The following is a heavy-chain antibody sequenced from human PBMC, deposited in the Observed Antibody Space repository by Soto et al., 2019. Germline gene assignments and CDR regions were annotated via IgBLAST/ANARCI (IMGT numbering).Heavy chain of an antibody. Sequence: QVQLVESGGGVVQPGRSLRLSCAASGFTFSSYAMHWVRQAPGKGLEWVAVISYDGSYKYYADSVKGRFTISRDNSKNTLYLQMNSLRAEDTAVYYCAREFGDSYYYGMDVWGQGTTVTVSS. CDR2: ISYDGSYK. V-gene: IGHV3-30-3*01. CDR1: GFTFSSYA. D-gene: IGHD3-10*01. J-gene: IGHJ6*02. CDR3: AREFGDSYYYGMDV.